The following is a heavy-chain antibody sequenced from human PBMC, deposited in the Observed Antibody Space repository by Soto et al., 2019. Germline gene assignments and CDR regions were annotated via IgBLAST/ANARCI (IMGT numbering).Heavy chain of an antibody. CDR1: GGTFSSYA. V-gene: IGHV1-3*01. CDR3: ARVYPPLAPPRTFDF. CDR2: INAGNGNT. D-gene: IGHD6-6*01. J-gene: IGHJ4*02. Sequence: ASVKVSCKGCGGTFSSYAISWVRQAPGQGLEGMGWINAGNGNTKYSQKFQGRVTITRDTSASTAYMELSSLRSEDTAVYYCARVYPPLAPPRTFDFSRPGTLLSVAP.